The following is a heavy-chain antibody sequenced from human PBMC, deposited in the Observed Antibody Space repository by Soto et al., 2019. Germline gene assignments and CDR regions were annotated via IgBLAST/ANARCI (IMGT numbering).Heavy chain of an antibody. V-gene: IGHV4-30-4*02. CDR2: IYYSGST. Sequence: SETLSLTCTVSGGSISSGDYYWSWIRQPPGRGLEWIGYIYYSGSTYYNPSLKSRVTISVDTSKNQFSLKLSSVTAADTAVYYCARERYYDILTGYRYFDYWGQGTLVTVSS. D-gene: IGHD3-9*01. CDR1: GGSISSGDYY. CDR3: ARERYYDILTGYRYFDY. J-gene: IGHJ4*02.